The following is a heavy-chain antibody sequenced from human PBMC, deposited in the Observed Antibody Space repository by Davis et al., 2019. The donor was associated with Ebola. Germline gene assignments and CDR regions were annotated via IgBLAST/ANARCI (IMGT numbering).Heavy chain of an antibody. Sequence: GESLKISCAASGFTFSNYEMNWVRQAPGKGLEWLSYISSSGYTKYHTDSVKGRFTISRDNAKNSLFLQMNSLRVEDTAVYYCATADFWSGYSVQYWGQGTLVTVSS. CDR3: ATADFWSGYSVQY. CDR1: GFTFSNYE. J-gene: IGHJ4*02. CDR2: ISSSGYTK. V-gene: IGHV3-48*03. D-gene: IGHD3-3*01.